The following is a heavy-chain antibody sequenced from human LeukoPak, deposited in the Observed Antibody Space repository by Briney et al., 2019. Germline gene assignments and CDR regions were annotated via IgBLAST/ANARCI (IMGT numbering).Heavy chain of an antibody. CDR1: GYTFTGYY. Sequence: GASVKLSCKASGYTFTGYYMHWVRQAPGQGLEWMGWINPNSGGTNYAQKFQGRVTMTRDTSIGTAYMELSRLRSGDTAVYYCARLGYCSSTSCYCFDYWGQGTPVTASS. J-gene: IGHJ4*02. CDR3: ARLGYCSSTSCYCFDY. CDR2: INPNSGGT. D-gene: IGHD2-2*01. V-gene: IGHV1-2*02.